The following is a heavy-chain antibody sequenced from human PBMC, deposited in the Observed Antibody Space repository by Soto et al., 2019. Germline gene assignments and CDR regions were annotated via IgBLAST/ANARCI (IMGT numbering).Heavy chain of an antibody. CDR2: IWYDGDNK. Sequence: QVQLVESGGGVVQPGTSLRLSCAASGFTFSSSGMHWVRQAPGKGLEWVAVIWYDGDNKFYAASVKGRFTVSRDNSKNTLFLQMNTLRAEDTAVYYCARELGMITFGGRDTRDTLDCWGQGTLVTVSS. CDR1: GFTFSSSG. CDR3: ARELGMITFGGRDTRDTLDC. V-gene: IGHV3-33*01. D-gene: IGHD3-16*01. J-gene: IGHJ4*02.